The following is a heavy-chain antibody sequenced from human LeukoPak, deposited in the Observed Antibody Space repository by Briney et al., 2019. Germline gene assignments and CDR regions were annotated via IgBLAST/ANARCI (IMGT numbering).Heavy chain of an antibody. D-gene: IGHD1-26*01. CDR1: GGTFSSYT. CDR2: IIPILGIA. Sequence: SVKASCKASGGTFSSYTISWVRQAPGQGLEWMGRIIPILGIANYAQKFQGRVTITADKSTSTAYMELSSLRSEDTAVYYCARDSSELTINWFGPWGQGTLVTVSS. J-gene: IGHJ5*02. CDR3: ARDSSELTINWFGP. V-gene: IGHV1-69*04.